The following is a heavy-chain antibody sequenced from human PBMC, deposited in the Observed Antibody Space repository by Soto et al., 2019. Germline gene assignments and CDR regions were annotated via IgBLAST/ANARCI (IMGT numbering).Heavy chain of an antibody. CDR1: GFTVSSNY. V-gene: IGHV3-23*01. Sequence: GGSLRLSCAASGFTVSSNYMSWVRQAPGKGLEWVSGISVSGGSTYYADSVKGRFTISRDNSKNTLYVQMNSLRVDDTAVYYCAKDAGSVCSGGSCYFQALDSWGQGTLVTVSS. J-gene: IGHJ4*02. D-gene: IGHD2-15*01. CDR2: ISVSGGST. CDR3: AKDAGSVCSGGSCYFQALDS.